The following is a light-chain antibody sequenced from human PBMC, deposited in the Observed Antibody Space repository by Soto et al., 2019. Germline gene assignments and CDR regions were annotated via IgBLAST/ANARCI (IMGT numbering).Light chain of an antibody. Sequence: DIQLTQSPSFLSASVGDRVIITCRASQDISSYLAWYQQKPGQAPKLLIYTASTLQSGVPSRFSGSDSGTEFTLTISSLQPEDFATYYCQQLNDYPFTFGPGTKVGIK. CDR2: TAS. V-gene: IGKV1-9*01. CDR3: QQLNDYPFT. J-gene: IGKJ3*01. CDR1: QDISSY.